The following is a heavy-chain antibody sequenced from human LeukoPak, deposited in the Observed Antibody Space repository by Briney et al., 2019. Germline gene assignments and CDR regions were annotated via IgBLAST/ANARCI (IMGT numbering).Heavy chain of an antibody. CDR3: AKDLGIAVDPGSPYDY. D-gene: IGHD6-19*01. J-gene: IGHJ4*02. CDR1: GFTFEDYA. Sequence: SLSLSFAASGFTFEDYALNWVRQAPGKGLGWVPGFVWNSGSIGYADSVKGRFTISRDNAKNSLYLQMNSLRAEDTALYYCAKDLGIAVDPGSPYDYWGQGTLVTVSS. CDR2: FVWNSGSI. V-gene: IGHV3-9*01.